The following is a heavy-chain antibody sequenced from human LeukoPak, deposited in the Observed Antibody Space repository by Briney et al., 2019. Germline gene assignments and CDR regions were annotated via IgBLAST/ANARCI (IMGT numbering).Heavy chain of an antibody. CDR2: IYYSGST. V-gene: IGHV4-59*01. CDR3: ARENYYDSWWYFDL. Sequence: SETLSLTCTVSGGSISSYYWSWIRQPPGKGLEWIGYIYYSGSTNYNPSLKSRVTISVDTSKNQFSLKLSSVTATDTAVYYCARENYYDSWWYFDLWGRGTLVTVSS. D-gene: IGHD3-22*01. CDR1: GGSISSYY. J-gene: IGHJ2*01.